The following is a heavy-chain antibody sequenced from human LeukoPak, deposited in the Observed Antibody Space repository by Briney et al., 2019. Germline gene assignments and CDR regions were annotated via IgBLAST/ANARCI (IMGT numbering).Heavy chain of an antibody. Sequence: KPSETLSLTCAVYGGSFSGYYWSWIRQPPGKGLEWIGEINHRGSTNYNPSLKSRVTISVDTSKNQFSLKLSSVTAADTAVYYCARGSIAAAGPRVYFDYWGQGTLVTVSS. CDR2: INHRGST. CDR1: GGSFSGYY. V-gene: IGHV4-34*01. D-gene: IGHD6-13*01. CDR3: ARGSIAAAGPRVYFDY. J-gene: IGHJ4*02.